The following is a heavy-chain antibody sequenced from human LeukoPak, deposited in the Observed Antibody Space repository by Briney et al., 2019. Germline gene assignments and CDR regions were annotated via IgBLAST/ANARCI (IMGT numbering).Heavy chain of an antibody. V-gene: IGHV1-2*02. J-gene: IGHJ4*02. CDR1: GYTFTGYY. Sequence: ASVKVSCKASGYTFTGYYMHWVRQAPGQGLEWMGWINPNSGGTNYARKFQGRVTMTRDTSISTAYMELSRLRSDDTAVYYCARGHSSGWYGLDYWGQGTLVTVSS. CDR2: INPNSGGT. D-gene: IGHD6-19*01. CDR3: ARGHSSGWYGLDY.